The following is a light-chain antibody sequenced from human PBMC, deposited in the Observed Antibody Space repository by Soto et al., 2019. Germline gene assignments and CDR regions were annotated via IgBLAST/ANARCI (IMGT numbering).Light chain of an antibody. CDR2: KAS. J-gene: IGKJ1*01. Sequence: DIQMTQSPSTLSASVRDRVTITCRASQTISSWLAWYQQKPGKAPKLLIYKASTLKSGVPSRFSGSGSGTEFTLTISSLQPDDFATYYGQHYNSYSEAFGQGTKVDIK. CDR3: QHYNSYSEA. V-gene: IGKV1-5*03. CDR1: QTISSW.